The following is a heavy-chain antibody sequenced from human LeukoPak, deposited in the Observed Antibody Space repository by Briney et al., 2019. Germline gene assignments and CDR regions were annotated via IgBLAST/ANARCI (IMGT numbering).Heavy chain of an antibody. Sequence: ASVKLSCKASGYTFTSYGISWVRQAPGQGLEWMGWISAYNGNTNYAQKLQGRVTMTTDTSTSTAYMELRSLRSDDTAVYYCARRLPSSGREPEDYWGQGTLVTVSS. CDR1: GYTFTSYG. V-gene: IGHV1-18*01. CDR2: ISAYNGNT. D-gene: IGHD6-19*01. J-gene: IGHJ4*02. CDR3: ARRLPSSGREPEDY.